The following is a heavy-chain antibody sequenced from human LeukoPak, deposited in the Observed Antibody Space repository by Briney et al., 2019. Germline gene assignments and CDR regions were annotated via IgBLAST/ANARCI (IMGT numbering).Heavy chain of an antibody. CDR1: GFTFSSYG. CDR2: IRYDGSNK. D-gene: IGHD3-3*01. J-gene: IGHJ6*03. CDR3: AKLVPYGYDFWSGYYPLGYYCMDV. V-gene: IGHV3-30*02. Sequence: GGSLRLSCAASGFTFSSYGMHWVRQAPGKGLEWVAFIRYDGSNKYYADSVKGRFTISRDNSKNTLYLQMNSLRAEDTAVYYCAKLVPYGYDFWSGYYPLGYYCMDVWGKGTTVTVSS.